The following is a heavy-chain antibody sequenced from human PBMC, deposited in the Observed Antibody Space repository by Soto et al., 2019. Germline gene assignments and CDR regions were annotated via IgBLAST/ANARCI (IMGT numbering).Heavy chain of an antibody. CDR3: AGSDLVSSRYVRDDY. Sequence: QVQLVQSGAEVRKPGASVMVSCKASGYTFVSYGISWVRQAPGQGLEGMGWISAYNGNTNYAQKLQGRVTMTTDKSTSTAYMELRSLRSDDTAAYYWAGSDLVSSRYVRDDYWGQGTLVTVSS. CDR2: ISAYNGNT. J-gene: IGHJ4*02. D-gene: IGHD6-13*01. CDR1: GYTFVSYG. V-gene: IGHV1-18*01.